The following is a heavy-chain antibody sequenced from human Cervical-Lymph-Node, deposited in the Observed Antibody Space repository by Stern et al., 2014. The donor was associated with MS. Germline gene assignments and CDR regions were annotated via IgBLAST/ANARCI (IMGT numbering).Heavy chain of an antibody. CDR2: ISSGGSYI. J-gene: IGHJ4*02. CDR3: ARGRGGNYRYYFDY. Sequence: VQLVESGGGLVKPGGSLRLSCAASGFTFSSYSMNWVRQAPGQGLAWVASISSGGSYIYYADSLKGRFTISRDNAKNSLYLQMNSLRAEDTAVYYCARGRGGNYRYYFDYWGQGTLVTVSS. CDR1: GFTFSSYS. D-gene: IGHD4-23*01. V-gene: IGHV3-21*01.